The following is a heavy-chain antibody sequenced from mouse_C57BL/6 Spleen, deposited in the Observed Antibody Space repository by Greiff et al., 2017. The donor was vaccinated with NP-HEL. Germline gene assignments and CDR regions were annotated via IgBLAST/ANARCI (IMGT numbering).Heavy chain of an antibody. CDR3: ARDRYDYDEAWFAY. D-gene: IGHD2-4*01. Sequence: DVKLQESGPGLVKPSQSLSLTCSVTGYSITSGYYWNWIRQFPGNKLEWMGYISYDGSNNYNPSLKNRISITRDTSKNQFFLKLNSVTTEDTATYYCARDRYDYDEAWFAYWGQGTLVTVSA. J-gene: IGHJ3*01. CDR1: GYSITSGYY. V-gene: IGHV3-6*01. CDR2: ISYDGSN.